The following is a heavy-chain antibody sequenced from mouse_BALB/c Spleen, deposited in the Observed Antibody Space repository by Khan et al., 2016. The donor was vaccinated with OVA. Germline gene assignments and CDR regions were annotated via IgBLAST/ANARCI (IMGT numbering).Heavy chain of an antibody. D-gene: IGHD1-1*01. J-gene: IGHJ2*01. CDR3: TRIYRSDFDY. CDR1: GYSFTGYF. Sequence: EVQLKQSGPGLVRPGASVKISCKASGYSFTGYFMNWVMQSHGKSLEWIGRINPHIGETFYNQRFKDKATLTVDESSSTAHMELRSLASEDSAVYYCTRIYRSDFDYWGQGTTLTVSS. CDR2: INPHIGET. V-gene: IGHV1-20*02.